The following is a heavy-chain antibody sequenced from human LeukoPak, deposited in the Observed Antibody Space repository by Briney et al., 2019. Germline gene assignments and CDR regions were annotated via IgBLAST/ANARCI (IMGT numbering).Heavy chain of an antibody. J-gene: IGHJ4*02. CDR3: ARQDSSSWYCADY. Sequence: ASVTVSCKASGYTFTGYYMHWVRPAPGQGLEGMGWINPNSGGTNYAQKFQGRVTMTRDTSISTAYMELSRLRSDDTAVYYCARQDSSSWYCADYWGQGTLVTVSS. CDR2: INPNSGGT. V-gene: IGHV1-2*02. CDR1: GYTFTGYY. D-gene: IGHD6-13*01.